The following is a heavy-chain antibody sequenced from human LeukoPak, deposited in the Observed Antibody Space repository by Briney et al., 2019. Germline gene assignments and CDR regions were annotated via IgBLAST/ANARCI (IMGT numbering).Heavy chain of an antibody. D-gene: IGHD3-10*01. CDR3: ATSDGSGSSTFPFDP. Sequence: ASVTVSCKASGYTFTIYGISWVRQAPGQGLEWMGWISTYNGNTNYAQKLQDRVTMTTDTSTSTAYVELRSLRSDDTAVYYCATSDGSGSSTFPFDPWGQGTLVTVSS. CDR1: GYTFTIYG. V-gene: IGHV1-18*01. J-gene: IGHJ5*02. CDR2: ISTYNGNT.